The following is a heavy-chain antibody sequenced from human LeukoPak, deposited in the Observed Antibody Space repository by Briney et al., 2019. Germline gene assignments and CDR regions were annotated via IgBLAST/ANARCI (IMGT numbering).Heavy chain of an antibody. J-gene: IGHJ6*03. CDR3: ARIGHSVHYYMDV. CDR1: GDSVSSPTYF. CDR2: IFYYGTS. Sequence: SETLSLTCTVSGDSVSSPTYFWGWIRHPPGKGLEWFGSIFYYGTSYYNPSLKSRVTISVDTSTNQFSLKLNSVTAADTAVYYCARIGHSVHYYMDVWGNGTTVDVSS. V-gene: IGHV4-39*01. D-gene: IGHD3/OR15-3a*01.